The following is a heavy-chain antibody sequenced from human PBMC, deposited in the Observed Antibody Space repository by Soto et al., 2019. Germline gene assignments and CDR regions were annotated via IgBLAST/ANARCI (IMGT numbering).Heavy chain of an antibody. CDR1: GYSISSGYY. J-gene: IGHJ4*02. D-gene: IGHD4-17*01. V-gene: IGHV4-38-2*01. CDR2: IYHSGST. CDR3: ARVDYVFDY. Sequence: TSETLSLTCAVSGYSISSGYYWGWIRQPPGKGLEWIGSIYHSGSTYYNPSLKSRVTMSVDTSKNQFSLKLSSVTAADTAMYYCARVDYVFDYWGQGTLVTVSS.